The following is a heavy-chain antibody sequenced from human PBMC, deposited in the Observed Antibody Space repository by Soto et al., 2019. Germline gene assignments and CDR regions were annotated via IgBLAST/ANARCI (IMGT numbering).Heavy chain of an antibody. CDR2: IYTKERT. J-gene: IGHJ5*02. D-gene: IGHD3-16*01. CDR1: GGSITNYY. CDR3: ARDDYKDGGNNWFDP. Sequence: SETLSLTCTVSGGSITNYYWSWIRQPAGKGLEWIGRIYTKERTNYNLSFRNRVTMSVDTSKNQFSLKLDAVTAADTAVYYCARDDYKDGGNNWFDPWGQGXLVTVYS. V-gene: IGHV4-4*07.